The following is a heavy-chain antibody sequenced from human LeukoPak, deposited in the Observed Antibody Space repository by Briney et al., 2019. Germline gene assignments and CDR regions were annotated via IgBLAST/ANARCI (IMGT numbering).Heavy chain of an antibody. D-gene: IGHD2-2*01. J-gene: IGHJ4*02. CDR2: ISGSGGST. CDR1: GFTFNNYA. V-gene: IGHV3-23*01. CDR3: AKGSKVVVVPASIDY. Sequence: GGSLRLSCAASGFTFNNYAMSWVRQAPGKGLEWVSAISGSGGSTYYADSVKGRFTISRDNSKNTLYLQMNSLRAEDTAVYYCAKGSKVVVVPASIDYWGQGTLVTVSS.